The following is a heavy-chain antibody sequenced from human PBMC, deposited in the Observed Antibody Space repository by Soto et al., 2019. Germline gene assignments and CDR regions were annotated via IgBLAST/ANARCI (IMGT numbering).Heavy chain of an antibody. J-gene: IGHJ4*02. V-gene: IGHV4-39*01. D-gene: IGHD3-16*01. CDR1: GGSISSSSYY. CDR3: GRQFGQYGGAPDFDY. CDR2: IYYSGST. Sequence: SETLSLTCTVSGGSISSSSYYWGWIRQPPGKGLEWIGSIYYSGSTYYNPSLKSRVTISVDTSKNQFSLKLSSVTAADTAVYYCGRQFGQYGGAPDFDYWGQGTRVTVPS.